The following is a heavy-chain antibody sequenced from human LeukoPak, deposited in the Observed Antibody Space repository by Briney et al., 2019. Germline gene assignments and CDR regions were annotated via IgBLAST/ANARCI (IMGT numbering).Heavy chain of an antibody. CDR3: AREVGYSSSWYEGGENAFDI. J-gene: IGHJ3*02. D-gene: IGHD6-13*01. V-gene: IGHV1-46*01. CDR1: GYTFTLYG. Sequence: ASVKVSCKASGYTFTLYGVTWVRQAPGQGLEWMGIINPSGGSTSYAQKFQGRVTMTRDTSTSTVYMELSSLRSEDTAVYYCAREVGYSSSWYEGGENAFDIWGQGTMVTVSS. CDR2: INPSGGST.